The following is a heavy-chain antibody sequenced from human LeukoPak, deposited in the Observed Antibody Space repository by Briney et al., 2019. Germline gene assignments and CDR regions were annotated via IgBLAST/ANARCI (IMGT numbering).Heavy chain of an antibody. J-gene: IGHJ3*02. D-gene: IGHD3-22*01. CDR2: IYYSGST. CDR1: GGSISSDY. Sequence: SESLSLTCTLAGGSISSDYWSWVRQPPGEGRGWVGYIYYSGSTNYNRSLKSRVDISVDTSKNQFSLKLSSVTAADTAVYYCARSTYYYDSSGYYRTDAFDIWGQGTMVTVSS. CDR3: ARSTYYYDSSGYYRTDAFDI. V-gene: IGHV4-59*01.